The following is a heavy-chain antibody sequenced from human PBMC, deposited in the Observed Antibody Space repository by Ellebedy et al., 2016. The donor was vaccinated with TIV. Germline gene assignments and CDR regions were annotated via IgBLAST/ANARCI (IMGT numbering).Heavy chain of an antibody. CDR2: IWYDGSNK. CDR3: ARAGCSGDSCYYYYGIDV. Sequence: PGGSLRLSCVASGFSFGSYNMHWVRQAPGKGLEWVAVIWYDGSNKYYADSVKGRFTISRDNSKNTLYLQMNSLRPEDTAVCYCARAGCSGDSCYYYYGIDVWGQGTTVTVSS. D-gene: IGHD2-15*01. V-gene: IGHV3-33*01. J-gene: IGHJ6*02. CDR1: GFSFGSYN.